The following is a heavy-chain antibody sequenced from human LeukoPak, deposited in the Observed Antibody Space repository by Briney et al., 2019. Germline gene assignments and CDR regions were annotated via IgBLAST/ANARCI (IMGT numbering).Heavy chain of an antibody. CDR2: ISYDGSNK. V-gene: IGHV3-30*01. D-gene: IGHD6-6*01. Sequence: GRSLRLSCAASGFTFSSYAMHWVRQAPGKGLEWVAVISYDGSNKYYADSVKGRFTISRDNSKNTLYLQMNSLRAEDTAVYYCARNSQPYSSSSPDAFDIWGQGTMVTVSS. CDR1: GFTFSSYA. CDR3: ARNSQPYSSSSPDAFDI. J-gene: IGHJ3*02.